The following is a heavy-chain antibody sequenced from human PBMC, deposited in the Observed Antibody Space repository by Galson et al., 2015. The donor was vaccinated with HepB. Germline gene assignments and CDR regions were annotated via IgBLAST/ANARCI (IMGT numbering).Heavy chain of an antibody. J-gene: IGHJ5*02. CDR2: IYYSGST. D-gene: IGHD3-10*01. V-gene: IGHV4-59*08. CDR3: ARSLEMVRGVIGGANWFDP. Sequence: ETLSLTCTVSGGSISSYYWSWIRQPPGKGLEWIGYIYYSGSTNYNPSLKSRVTISVDTSKNQFSLKLSSVTAADTAVYYCARSLEMVRGVIGGANWFDPWGQGTLVTVSS. CDR1: GGSISSYY.